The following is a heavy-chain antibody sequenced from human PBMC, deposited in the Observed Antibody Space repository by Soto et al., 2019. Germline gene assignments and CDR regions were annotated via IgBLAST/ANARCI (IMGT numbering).Heavy chain of an antibody. CDR3: ARLWASRGYSYGSHT. CDR2: IFYNGNT. CDR1: SGSIISNIYY. J-gene: IGHJ5*02. Sequence: SETLSLTCTVSSGSIISNIYYWGWIRQPPGKGLEWIGTIFYNGNTNYKPSLKSRVTISVDTSKNQFSLKLTSVTAADTAVYYCARLWASRGYSYGSHTWGQGTLVTVSS. D-gene: IGHD5-18*01. V-gene: IGHV4-39*01.